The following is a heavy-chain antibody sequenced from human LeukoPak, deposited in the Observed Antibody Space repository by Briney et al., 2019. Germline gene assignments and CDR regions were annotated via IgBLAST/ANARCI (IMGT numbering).Heavy chain of an antibody. Sequence: SETLSLTCTVSGGSISSYYWSWIRQPPGTGLEWIGYIYYSGSTNYNPSLKSRVTISVDTSKNQFSLKLSSVTAADAAVYYCARTDYGSGSYYDYWGQGTLVTVSS. CDR3: ARTDYGSGSYYDY. CDR1: GGSISSYY. D-gene: IGHD3-10*01. CDR2: IYYSGST. J-gene: IGHJ4*02. V-gene: IGHV4-59*08.